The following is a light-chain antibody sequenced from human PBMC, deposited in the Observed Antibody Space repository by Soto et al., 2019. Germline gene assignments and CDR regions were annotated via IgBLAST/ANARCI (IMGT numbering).Light chain of an antibody. V-gene: IGKV1-27*01. J-gene: IGKJ1*01. CDR2: SAS. Sequence: DIQMTHSPSSPSVSVGDTVTNTCRASQGIAKSLAWYQQKPGKAPKLLLYSASTLQSGVPSRLGGSGSGTDFKHNISGLRPEDVSNYYDQNDNSGPSTFDHQTRVEIQ. CDR1: QGIAKS. CDR3: QNDNSGPST.